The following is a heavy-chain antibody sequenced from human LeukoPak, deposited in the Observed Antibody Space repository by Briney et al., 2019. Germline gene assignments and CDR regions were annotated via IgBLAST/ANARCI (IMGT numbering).Heavy chain of an antibody. Sequence: GGSLRLSCAASGFTFSNYWMHWVRQDPGKGLVWVSFINPDGGTTNYADSVKGRFTISRDNAKNALYLQMNSLRAEDTAVYYCAELGITMIGGVWGKGTTVTISS. CDR1: GFTFSNYW. J-gene: IGHJ6*04. D-gene: IGHD3-10*02. CDR3: AELGITMIGGV. CDR2: INPDGGTT. V-gene: IGHV3-74*01.